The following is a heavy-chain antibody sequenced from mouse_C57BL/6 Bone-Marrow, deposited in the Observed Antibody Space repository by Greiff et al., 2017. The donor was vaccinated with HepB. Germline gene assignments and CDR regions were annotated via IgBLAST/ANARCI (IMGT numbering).Heavy chain of an antibody. CDR3: ARTGTWGYAMDY. V-gene: IGHV5-17*01. CDR1: GFTFSDYG. Sequence: EVKLVESGGGLVKPGGSLKLSCAASGFTFSDYGMHWVRQAPEKGLEWVAYISSGSSTIYYADTVKGRFTISRDNAKNTLFLQMTSLRSEDTAMYYCARTGTWGYAMDYWGQGTSVTVSS. J-gene: IGHJ4*01. CDR2: ISSGSSTI. D-gene: IGHD4-1*01.